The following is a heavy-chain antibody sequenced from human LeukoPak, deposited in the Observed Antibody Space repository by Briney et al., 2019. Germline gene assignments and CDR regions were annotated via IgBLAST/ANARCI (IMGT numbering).Heavy chain of an antibody. J-gene: IGHJ4*02. CDR2: ISSNGGST. Sequence: PGGSLRLSCSASGFTFSTSAIHWVRQAPGKGLEYVSGISSNGGSTYYAGSVKGRFTISRDNSKNTLSLQMSSLRPEDTAVYYCVKLPYSDTSAYYVDYWGQGTLVTVSS. D-gene: IGHD3-22*01. CDR1: GFTFSTSA. CDR3: VKLPYSDTSAYYVDY. V-gene: IGHV3-64D*06.